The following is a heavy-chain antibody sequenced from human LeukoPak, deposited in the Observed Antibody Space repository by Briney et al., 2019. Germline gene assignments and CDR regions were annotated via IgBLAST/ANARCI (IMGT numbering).Heavy chain of an antibody. CDR1: GASFSSYY. J-gene: IGHJ6*03. CDR2: INQGGST. V-gene: IGHV4-34*01. CDR3: ARGDYYYYMGV. Sequence: SETLSLTCAVNGASFSSYYWSWIRQPPGKGLEWIGEINQGGSTHYNASLKSRPTISEDTSKNQFSLRLSSVTAADTAVYYCARGDYYYYMGVWGTGTTVIVSS.